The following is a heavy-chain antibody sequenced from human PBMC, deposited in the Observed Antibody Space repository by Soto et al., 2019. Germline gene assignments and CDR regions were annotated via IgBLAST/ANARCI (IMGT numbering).Heavy chain of an antibody. D-gene: IGHD3-3*01. Sequence: PSETLSLTCAVYGGSFSGYYWSWIRQPPGKGLEWIGEINHSGSTNYNPSLKSRVTISVDTSKNQFSLKLSSVTAADTAVYYCARAAFGFWSGCWFDYWGQGTLVTGSS. V-gene: IGHV4-34*01. J-gene: IGHJ4*02. CDR3: ARAAFGFWSGCWFDY. CDR2: INHSGST. CDR1: GGSFSGYY.